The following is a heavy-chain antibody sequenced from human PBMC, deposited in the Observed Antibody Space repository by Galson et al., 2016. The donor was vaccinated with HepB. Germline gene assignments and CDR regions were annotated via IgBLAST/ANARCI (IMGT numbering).Heavy chain of an antibody. CDR3: ASSYCTGGSCYFDD. V-gene: IGHV3-53*01. CDR1: GFSFSNYY. CDR2: IYSGGTT. D-gene: IGHD2-15*01. J-gene: IGHJ4*02. Sequence: SLRLSCAASGFSFSNYYMTWIRKAPGKGPEWLSVIYSGGTTNYADSLKGRFTISRDNSKNTVYLHISSLRVEDTAVYYCASSYCTGGSCYFDDWGQGTLLTVSS.